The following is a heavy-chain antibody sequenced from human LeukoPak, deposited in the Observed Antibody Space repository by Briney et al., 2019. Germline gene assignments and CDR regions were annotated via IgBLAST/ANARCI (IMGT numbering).Heavy chain of an antibody. CDR3: ARATTVTTWLDV. Sequence: QPGGSLRLSCVASGFTFSSYWMHWVRQAPGKGLVWVSRINSDGSSTSYADSVKGRFTISRDNAKNTLYLQMNSLRAEDTAVYYCARATTVTTWLDVWGKGTTVTISS. D-gene: IGHD4-17*01. CDR1: GFTFSSYW. CDR2: INSDGSST. V-gene: IGHV3-74*01. J-gene: IGHJ6*04.